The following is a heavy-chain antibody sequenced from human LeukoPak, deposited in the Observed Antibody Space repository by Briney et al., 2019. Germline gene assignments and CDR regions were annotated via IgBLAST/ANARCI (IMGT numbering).Heavy chain of an antibody. D-gene: IGHD3-10*01. CDR1: GFTFSSYW. CDR3: ARDLYFYASGTYHLDY. CDR2: IKQDESEK. Sequence: GGSLRLSCAASGFTFSSYWMSWVRQAPGKGLEGVANIKQDESEKYYVDSVKGRFTISRDNAKNSLYLQMSSLRAEDTAVYYCARDLYFYASGTYHLDYWGQGTLVTVSS. J-gene: IGHJ4*02. V-gene: IGHV3-7*01.